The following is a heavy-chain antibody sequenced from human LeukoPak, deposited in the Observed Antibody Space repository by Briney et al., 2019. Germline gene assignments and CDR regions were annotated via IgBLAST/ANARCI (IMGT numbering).Heavy chain of an antibody. J-gene: IGHJ4*02. CDR2: IYYSGST. V-gene: IGHV4-61*01. CDR1: GGSVSSGSYY. D-gene: IGHD2-15*01. Sequence: SETLSLTCTVSGGSVSSGSYYWSWIRQPPGKGLEWIGYIYYSGSTNYNPSLKSRVTMSVDTSKNQFSLKLSSVTAADTAVYYCARDQACSGGSCYDYWGQGTLVTVSS. CDR3: ARDQACSGGSCYDY.